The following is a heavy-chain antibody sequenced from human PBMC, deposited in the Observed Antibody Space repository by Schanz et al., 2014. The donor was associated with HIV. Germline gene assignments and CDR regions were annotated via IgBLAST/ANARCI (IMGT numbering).Heavy chain of an antibody. CDR1: GGTFSNYA. V-gene: IGHV1-69*06. Sequence: QVQLVQSGAEVKMPGSSVKVSCKASGGTFSNYAMTWVRQAPGQGLEWMAGIIPIIGTADYAQKFQGRVTITADKSTSTLYLEPSSLRSEDTAVYYCTSGSFEFGDLLDDYYYDAMDVWGQGTTVTVSS. CDR2: IIPIIGTA. D-gene: IGHD3-10*01. CDR3: TSGSFEFGDLLDDYYYDAMDV. J-gene: IGHJ6*02.